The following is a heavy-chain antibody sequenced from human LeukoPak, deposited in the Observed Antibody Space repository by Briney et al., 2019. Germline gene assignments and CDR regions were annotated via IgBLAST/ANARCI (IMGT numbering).Heavy chain of an antibody. Sequence: SVKVSCKASGGTFSSYAISWVRQAPGQGLEWMGRIIPILGTANYAQKFQGRVTITTDESTSTAYMELSSLRSEDTAVYYCARTLFFGVVTRFDYWGQGTLVTVSS. CDR1: GGTFSSYA. CDR2: IIPILGTA. J-gene: IGHJ4*02. D-gene: IGHD3-3*01. CDR3: ARTLFFGVVTRFDY. V-gene: IGHV1-69*11.